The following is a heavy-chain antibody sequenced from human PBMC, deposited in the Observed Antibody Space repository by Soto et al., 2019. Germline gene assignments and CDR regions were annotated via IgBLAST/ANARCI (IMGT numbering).Heavy chain of an antibody. D-gene: IGHD3-10*01. CDR1: GYTFTSYY. Sequence: GASVKVSCKASGYTFTSYYMHWVRQAPGQGLEWMGIINPSGGSTSYAQKFQGRVTMTRDTSTSTVYMELSSLRSEDTAVYYCARSRLYYGSGAPNPWRQSPVFEIDYGLDGWGQGTTVTVAS. J-gene: IGHJ6*02. CDR3: ARSRLYYGSGAPNPWRQSPVFEIDYGLDG. V-gene: IGHV1-46*01. CDR2: INPSGGST.